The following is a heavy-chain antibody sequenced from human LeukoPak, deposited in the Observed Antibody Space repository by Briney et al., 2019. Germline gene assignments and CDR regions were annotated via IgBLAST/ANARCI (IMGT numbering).Heavy chain of an antibody. D-gene: IGHD6-13*01. CDR3: AKLTGYSSSSDF. Sequence: PGGSLRLSCAASGFAFSSYNMNWVRQAPGKGLEWISYIGSSGSPTHYADSVRGRFTISRDNAKNSLYLQMNSLRAEDTAVYYCAKLTGYSSSSDFWGQGTLVTVSS. CDR1: GFAFSSYN. V-gene: IGHV3-48*04. J-gene: IGHJ4*02. CDR2: IGSSGSPT.